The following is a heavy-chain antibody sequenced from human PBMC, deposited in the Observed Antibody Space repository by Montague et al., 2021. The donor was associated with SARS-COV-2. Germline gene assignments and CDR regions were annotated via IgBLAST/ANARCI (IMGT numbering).Heavy chain of an antibody. CDR1: GFTFSSYA. D-gene: IGHD3-10*01. CDR3: ARDGREGLLWFGELLFGWFDP. CDR2: ISYDGSNK. V-gene: IGHV3-30*04. Sequence: SLRLSCAASGFTFSSYAMHWVRQAPGKGLEWVAVISYDGSNKYYXGSVKGRFTISRDNSKNTLYLQMNSLRAEDTAVYYCARDGREGLLWFGELLFGWFDPWGQGTLVTVSS. J-gene: IGHJ5*02.